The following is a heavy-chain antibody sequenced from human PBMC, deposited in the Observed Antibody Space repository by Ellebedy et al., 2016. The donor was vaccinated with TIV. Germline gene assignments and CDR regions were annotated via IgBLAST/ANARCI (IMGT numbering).Heavy chain of an antibody. Sequence: MPSETLSLTCTVSGGSISSYYWNWVRQPAGKGLEWIGRIYTSGYTNYNPSLKSRVTISVDTSKNQFSLKLSSVTAADTAVYYCARGEVTLYYYGMDVWGQGTTVTVSS. J-gene: IGHJ6*02. CDR2: IYTSGYT. CDR3: ARGEVTLYYYGMDV. CDR1: GGSISSYY. V-gene: IGHV4-4*07.